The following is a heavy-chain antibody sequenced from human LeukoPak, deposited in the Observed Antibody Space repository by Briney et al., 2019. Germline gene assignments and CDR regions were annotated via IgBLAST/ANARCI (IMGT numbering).Heavy chain of an antibody. D-gene: IGHD2/OR15-2a*01. CDR2: ISSTSIYI. CDR1: GFTFSPYS. V-gene: IGHV3-21*01. Sequence: GGSLRLSCAASGFTFSPYSMNWVRQAPGKGLEWVSSISSTSIYIYDADSVKGRFTISRDTAKNSLYLQMNSLRAEDTAVYYCARDNTFDYWGQGTLVTVSS. CDR3: ARDNTFDY. J-gene: IGHJ4*02.